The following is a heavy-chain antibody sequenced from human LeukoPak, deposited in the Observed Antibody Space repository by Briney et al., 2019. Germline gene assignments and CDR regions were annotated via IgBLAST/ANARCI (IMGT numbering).Heavy chain of an antibody. CDR1: GFTFSSYD. D-gene: IGHD2-15*01. Sequence: GGSLRLSSAASGFTFSSYDMHWVRQATGKGLEWVSAIGTAGDTYYPGSVKGRFTISRENAKNSLYLQMNSLRAGDTAVYYCARAHGYCSGGSCSIFDYWGQGTLVTVSS. CDR2: IGTAGDT. CDR3: ARAHGYCSGGSCSIFDY. J-gene: IGHJ4*02. V-gene: IGHV3-13*01.